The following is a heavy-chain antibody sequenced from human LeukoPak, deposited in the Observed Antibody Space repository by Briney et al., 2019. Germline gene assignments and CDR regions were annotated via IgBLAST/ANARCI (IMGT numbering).Heavy chain of an antibody. CDR1: GDSISNDNFY. V-gene: IGHV4-30-4*01. CDR2: IYHRGST. CDR3: ARPTSYGYYFDS. Sequence: SETLSLTCIVSGDSISNDNFYWTWIRQSPGEGLEWIGYIYHRGSTHYNPSLKSRINISVDTSKNQFSLRLSSVTVADTAVYYCARPTSYGYYFDSWGQGTLVTVSS. J-gene: IGHJ4*02. D-gene: IGHD3-16*01.